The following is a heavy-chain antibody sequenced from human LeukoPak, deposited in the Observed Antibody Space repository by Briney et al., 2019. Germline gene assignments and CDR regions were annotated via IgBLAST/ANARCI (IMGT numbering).Heavy chain of an antibody. J-gene: IGHJ6*03. CDR2: INPNSGGT. V-gene: IGHV1-2*02. CDR1: GYTFTGYY. Sequence: ASVKVSCKPSGYTFTGYYIQWVRQAPRQGLEWMGWINPNSGGTNYAQKFQGRVTMTRDTSIGTAYMELRRLRSDDTAVYYCARGVVASTFYYYMDVWGKGTTVTVSS. CDR3: ARGVVASTFYYYMDV. D-gene: IGHD2-15*01.